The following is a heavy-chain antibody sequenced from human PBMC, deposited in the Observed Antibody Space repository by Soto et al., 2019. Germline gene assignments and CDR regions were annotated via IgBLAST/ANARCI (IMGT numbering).Heavy chain of an antibody. CDR2: IISIFGTA. V-gene: IGHV1-69*13. CDR3: ARGRGTMIVGPFSAFDI. Sequence: SVKVSCKASGCTFSSYAISWVRQAPGQGLEWMGGIISIFGTANYAQKFQGRVTITADESTSTAYMELSSLRSEDTAVYYCARGRGTMIVGPFSAFDIWGQGTMVTVSS. D-gene: IGHD3-22*01. CDR1: GCTFSSYA. J-gene: IGHJ3*02.